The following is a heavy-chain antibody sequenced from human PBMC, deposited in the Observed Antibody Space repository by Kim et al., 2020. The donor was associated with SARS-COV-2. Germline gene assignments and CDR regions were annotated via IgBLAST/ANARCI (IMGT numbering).Heavy chain of an antibody. CDR3: ARAPPDSLYFDS. CDR1: GGSFSGYY. CDR2: INHSGST. V-gene: IGHV4-34*01. D-gene: IGHD2-15*01. J-gene: IGHJ4*02. Sequence: SETLSLTCAVYGGSFSGYYWSWIRQPPGKGLEWIGEINHSGSTNYNPSLKSRVTISVDTSKNQFSLKLSSVTAADTAVYYCARAPPDSLYFDSWGQGTLVTVSS.